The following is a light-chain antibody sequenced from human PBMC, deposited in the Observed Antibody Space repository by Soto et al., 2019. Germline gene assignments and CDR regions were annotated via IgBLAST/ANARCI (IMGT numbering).Light chain of an antibody. J-gene: IGKJ1*01. V-gene: IGKV3-20*01. CDR1: QTVTSNY. CDR2: GAS. CDR3: QQYGSSPGT. Sequence: EIVLTQSPGTLSSSPGERATLSCRASQTVTSNYLAWYQQKPGQAPRLLFFGASIRATGLPDRFSGGGSGTDFTLTISRLEPEDFAVYYCQQYGSSPGTFGQATKVEVK.